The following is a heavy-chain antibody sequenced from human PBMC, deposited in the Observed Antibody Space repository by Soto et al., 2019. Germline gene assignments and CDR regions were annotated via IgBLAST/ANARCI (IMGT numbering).Heavy chain of an antibody. D-gene: IGHD2-21*02. CDR1: GFTLSSYS. CDR2: ISGSNSYI. Sequence: EVQLVESGGGLVKPGGSLRLSCAASGFTLSSYSMNWVRQAPGKGLEWVSSISGSNSYIYYADSVKGRFTISRDNAKNSLYLQMNSLRAEDTAVYYCARVVYGGNSGGSNYWGQGTLVTVSS. J-gene: IGHJ4*02. V-gene: IGHV3-21*01. CDR3: ARVVYGGNSGGSNY.